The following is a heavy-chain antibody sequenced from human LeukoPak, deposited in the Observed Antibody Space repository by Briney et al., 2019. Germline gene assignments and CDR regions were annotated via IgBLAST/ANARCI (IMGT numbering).Heavy chain of an antibody. CDR2: IYYSGNT. J-gene: IGHJ5*02. D-gene: IGHD5-18*01. Sequence: SETLSLTCTVSGGSISSYYWSWIRQPPGKGLEWIGYIYYSGNTNYNPSLKSRVTISVDTSKNQFSLKLSSVTAADTAVYYCAREGGYSYGNNWFDPWGQGTLVTVSS. V-gene: IGHV4-59*01. CDR3: AREGGYSYGNNWFDP. CDR1: GGSISSYY.